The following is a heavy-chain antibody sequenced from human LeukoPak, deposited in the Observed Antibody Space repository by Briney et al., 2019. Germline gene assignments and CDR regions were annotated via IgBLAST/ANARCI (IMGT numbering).Heavy chain of an antibody. CDR2: IKEDANEE. CDR3: ARAGYCTSNSCYSSNFYYMDV. V-gene: IGHV3-7*01. D-gene: IGHD2-2*01. Sequence: GGSLRLSCAASGFTFRSYRMSWVRQAPGKGLEWVANIKEDANEEYYVDSVRGRFIIPRDNAKNSLFLQMYSLRADDTAVYYCARAGYCTSNSCYSSNFYYMDVWGKGTTVAVSS. J-gene: IGHJ6*03. CDR1: GFTFRSYR.